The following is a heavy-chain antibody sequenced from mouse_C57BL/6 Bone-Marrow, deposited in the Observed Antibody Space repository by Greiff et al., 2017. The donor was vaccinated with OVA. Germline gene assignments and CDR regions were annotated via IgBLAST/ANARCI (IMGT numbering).Heavy chain of an antibody. CDR1: GYTFTSYG. CDR3: ARRDYYSNSFDY. CDR2: IYPRSGNT. D-gene: IGHD2-5*01. V-gene: IGHV1-81*01. Sequence: LVESGAELARPGASVKLSCKASGYTFTSYGISWVKQRTGQGLEWIGEIYPRSGNTYYNEKFKGKATLTADKSSSTAYMELRSLTSEDSAVYFCARRDYYSNSFDYWGQGTTLTVSS. J-gene: IGHJ2*01.